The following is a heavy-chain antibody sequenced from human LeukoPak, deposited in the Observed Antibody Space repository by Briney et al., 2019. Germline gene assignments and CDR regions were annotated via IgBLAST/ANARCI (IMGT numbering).Heavy chain of an antibody. J-gene: IGHJ5*02. V-gene: IGHV4-4*07. CDR1: GGSISSYY. CDR3: ARDQIAATLFDP. CDR2: IYTSGST. D-gene: IGHD2-15*01. Sequence: SETLSLTCTVSGGSISSYYWSWIRQPAGKGLEWIGRIYTSGSTNYNPSLKSRVTMPVDTSKNQFSLKLSSVTAADTAVYYCARDQIAATLFDPWGQGTLVTVSS.